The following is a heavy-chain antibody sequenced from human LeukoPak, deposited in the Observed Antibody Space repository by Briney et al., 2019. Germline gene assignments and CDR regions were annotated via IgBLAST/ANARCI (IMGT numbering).Heavy chain of an antibody. D-gene: IGHD2/OR15-2a*01. CDR1: RFIFSSYA. Sequence: PGGSLRLSCAASRFIFSSYAMSWVRQAPGKGLEWVSFISKNGDNTDYADSVKGRFTISRDNSKNTLYLQMNSLRGEDTAVYYCAKDHPYLCHRDWGQGTLVTVSS. CDR3: AKDHPYLCHRD. CDR2: ISKNGDNT. V-gene: IGHV3-23*01. J-gene: IGHJ4*02.